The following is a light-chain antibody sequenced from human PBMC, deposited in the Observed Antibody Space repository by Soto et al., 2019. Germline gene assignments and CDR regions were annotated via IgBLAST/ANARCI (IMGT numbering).Light chain of an antibody. V-gene: IGLV2-14*01. CDR1: SSDIGGYKY. CDR3: SSYTGGSTYV. J-gene: IGLJ1*01. Sequence: QSALTQPASVSGSPGQSITISCTGTSSDIGGYKYVSWYQQHPGKATKLMIYDVSNRPSGVSNRFSGSKSGNTATLTISGLQGEDEAEYCCSSYTGGSTYVFGTGTKLTVL. CDR2: DVS.